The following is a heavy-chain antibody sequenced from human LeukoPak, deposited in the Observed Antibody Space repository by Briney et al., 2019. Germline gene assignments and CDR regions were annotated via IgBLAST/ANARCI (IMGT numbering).Heavy chain of an antibody. D-gene: IGHD6-19*01. CDR2: ISSSGTTI. J-gene: IGHJ4*02. V-gene: IGHV3-48*03. CDR3: ARGSYSSGYYCDY. Sequence: GGSLRLSCAASGFTFSSYEMNWVRQAPGKGLEWLSYISSSGTTIYYADSVKGRFTISRDNAKNSLYLQMNSQRAEDTAVYYCARGSYSSGYYCDYWGQGTLVTVPS. CDR1: GFTFSSYE.